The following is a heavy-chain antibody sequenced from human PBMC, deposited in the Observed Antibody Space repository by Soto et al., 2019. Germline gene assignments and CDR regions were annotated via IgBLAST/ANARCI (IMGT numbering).Heavy chain of an antibody. Sequence: GGSLRLSCAASGFPFNTYWMHWVRQAPGEGLVWVSRINAVGSGTTYADSVKGRFTVSRDNANNMLYLQMNSLRAEDTAVYYCGILSLGFDPWGQGTLVTVSS. J-gene: IGHJ5*02. D-gene: IGHD3-16*01. V-gene: IGHV3-74*01. CDR2: INAVGSGT. CDR3: GILSLGFDP. CDR1: GFPFNTYW.